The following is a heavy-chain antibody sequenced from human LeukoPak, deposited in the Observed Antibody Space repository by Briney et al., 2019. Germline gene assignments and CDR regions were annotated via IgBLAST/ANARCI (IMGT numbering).Heavy chain of an antibody. CDR3: AGTLDYYDSSGLGAFDI. Sequence: SETLSLTCAVYGGSFSGYYWSWIRQPPGKGLEWIGEINHSGSTNYNPSLKSRVTISVDTSKNQFSLKLSSVTAADTAVYYCAGTLDYYDSSGLGAFDIWGQGTMVTVSS. V-gene: IGHV4-34*01. J-gene: IGHJ3*02. CDR1: GGSFSGYY. CDR2: INHSGST. D-gene: IGHD3-22*01.